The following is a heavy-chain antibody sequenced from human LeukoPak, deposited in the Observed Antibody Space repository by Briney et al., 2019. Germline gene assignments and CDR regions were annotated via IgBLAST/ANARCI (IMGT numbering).Heavy chain of an antibody. J-gene: IGHJ6*02. V-gene: IGHV1-2*02. CDR2: INPNSGGT. CDR1: GYTFTGYY. Sequence: ASVKVSCKASGYTFTGYYMHWVRQAPGQGLEWMGWINPNSGGTNYAQKFQGRVTMTTDTSISTAYMELSRLRSDDTAVYYCARDGEDYYGSGNRPPPYYYYYGMDVWGQGTTVTVSS. D-gene: IGHD3-10*01. CDR3: ARDGEDYYGSGNRPPPYYYYYGMDV.